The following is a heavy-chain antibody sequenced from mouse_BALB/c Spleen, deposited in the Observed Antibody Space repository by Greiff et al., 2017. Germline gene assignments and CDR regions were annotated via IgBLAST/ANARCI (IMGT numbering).Heavy chain of an antibody. V-gene: IGHV1-9*01. CDR1: GYTFSSYW. Sequence: VQLQQSGAELMKPGASVKISCKATGYTFSSYWIEWVKQRPGHGLEWIGEILPGSGSTNYNEKFKGKATFTADTSSNTAYMQLSSLTSEDSAVYYCARSDFYYGSSDYYAMDYWGQGTSVTVSS. CDR2: ILPGSGST. CDR3: ARSDFYYGSSDYYAMDY. J-gene: IGHJ4*01. D-gene: IGHD1-1*01.